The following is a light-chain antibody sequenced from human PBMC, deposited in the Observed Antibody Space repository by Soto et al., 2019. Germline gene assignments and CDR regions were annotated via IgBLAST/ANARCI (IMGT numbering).Light chain of an antibody. V-gene: IGLV1-40*01. CDR2: ANS. Sequence: QPVLTQPPSVSGAPGQRVTISCTGSRSNIGAGYDVHWYQQLPGTAPKVLIYANSNRPSGVPDRFSGSKSGTSASLAITGLQAEAEADYYCQSYDSSLSVVFGGGTKLTVL. J-gene: IGLJ2*01. CDR1: RSNIGAGYD. CDR3: QSYDSSLSVV.